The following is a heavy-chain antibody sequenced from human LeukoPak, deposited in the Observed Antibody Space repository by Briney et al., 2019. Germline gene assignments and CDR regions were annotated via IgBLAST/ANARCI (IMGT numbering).Heavy chain of an antibody. J-gene: IGHJ4*02. V-gene: IGHV4-4*09. CDR1: GGSISTYY. CDR3: ARHIWDDYGGLDY. CDR2: IHASGPT. D-gene: IGHD4-23*01. Sequence: SETLSLTCTVSGGSISTYYWSWIRRPPGKGLEWIAYIHASGPTNYNPSLKSRITISVDTSKNQFSLKLSSVTAADTAVYYCARHIWDDYGGLDYWGQGTLVTVSS.